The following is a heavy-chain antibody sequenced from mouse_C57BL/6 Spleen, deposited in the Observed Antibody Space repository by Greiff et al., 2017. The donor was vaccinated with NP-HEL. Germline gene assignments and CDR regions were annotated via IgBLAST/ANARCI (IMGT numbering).Heavy chain of an antibody. CDR2: INPGSGGT. CDR3: ARWGGYDGYYAMDY. CDR1: GYAFTNYL. V-gene: IGHV1-54*01. Sequence: VQLQQSGAELVRPGTSVKVSCKASGYAFTNYLIEWVKQRPGQGLEWIGVINPGSGGTNYNEKFKGKATLTADKSSSTAYMQLSSLTSEDSAVYCCARWGGYDGYYAMDYWGQGTSVTVSS. D-gene: IGHD2-2*01. J-gene: IGHJ4*01.